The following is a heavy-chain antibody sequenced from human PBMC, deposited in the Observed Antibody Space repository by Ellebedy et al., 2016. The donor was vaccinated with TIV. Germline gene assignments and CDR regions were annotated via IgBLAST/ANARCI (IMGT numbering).Heavy chain of an antibody. CDR2: IWYDGSNK. V-gene: IGHV3-30*02. J-gene: IGHJ6*02. Sequence: GESLKISCTASGFAFSRFGMHWVRQAPGKGLEWVALIWYDGSNKYYADSVKGRLTISRDNSKNTLYLQMNSLRVDDTAVYYCAEEGGSSRGASGMDVWGQGTAVVVSS. CDR3: AEEGGSSRGASGMDV. D-gene: IGHD6-6*01. CDR1: GFAFSRFG.